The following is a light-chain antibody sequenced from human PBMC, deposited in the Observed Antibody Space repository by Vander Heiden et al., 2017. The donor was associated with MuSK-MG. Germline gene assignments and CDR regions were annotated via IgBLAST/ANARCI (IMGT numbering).Light chain of an antibody. CDR3: QVWDSESDRAV. CDR1: HSGGKT. Sequence: YVLTQPPPVSVAPGQTATHTWGGPHSGGKTVHWCQQRPVQAPVLVVYDNSDRPSVFPERFAGSNSGNKAALTISRVEAGDEAEYYCQVWDSESDRAVFGVGTKLTVL. CDR2: DNS. V-gene: IGLV3-21*02. J-gene: IGLJ2*01.